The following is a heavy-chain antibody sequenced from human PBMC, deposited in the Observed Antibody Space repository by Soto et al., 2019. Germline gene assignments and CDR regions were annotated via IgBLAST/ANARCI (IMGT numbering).Heavy chain of an antibody. V-gene: IGHV1-18*01. Sequence: QVQLVQSGAEVKKPGASVKVSCKASGYTFTSYGISWVRQAPGQGLEWMGWISAYNGNTNYAQKRQGRVTMTTDPSTSPAYRERRSLRSDDPAVYYCARARWDSGFGRGGGGLDYWGQGTLVTVSS. CDR1: GYTFTSYG. D-gene: IGHD5-12*01. CDR3: ARARWDSGFGRGGGGLDY. J-gene: IGHJ4*02. CDR2: ISAYNGNT.